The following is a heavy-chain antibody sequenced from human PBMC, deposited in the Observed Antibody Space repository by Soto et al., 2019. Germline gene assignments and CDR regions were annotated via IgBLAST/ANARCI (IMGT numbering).Heavy chain of an antibody. V-gene: IGHV3-21*01. CDR3: ARAGLDIVVVPAAIRYYYYGREV. J-gene: IGHJ6*04. CDR1: GFTFSSYS. CDR2: ISSSSSYI. Sequence: RGSLRLSCAAPGFTFSSYSMNWVRQAPGKGLEWVSSISSSSSYIYYADSVKGRFTISRDNAKNSLYLQMNSLRAEDTAVYYCARAGLDIVVVPAAIRYYYYGREVWGNGNTVSVSA. D-gene: IGHD2-2*03.